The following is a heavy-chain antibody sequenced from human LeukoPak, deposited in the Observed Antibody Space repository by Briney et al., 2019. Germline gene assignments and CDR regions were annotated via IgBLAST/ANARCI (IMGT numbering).Heavy chain of an antibody. D-gene: IGHD3-9*01. CDR3: AREYYDILSVFDP. CDR2: IYRSGST. CDR1: GDSITSGTYY. Sequence: SQTLSLTCTVSGDSITSGTYYWSWIRQPAGKGLEWIGRIYRSGSTDYSPSLKSRVTLSIDTSKNQFSLKLDSVTAADTAVYHCAREYYDILSVFDPWGQGTLVTVSS. V-gene: IGHV4-61*02. J-gene: IGHJ5*02.